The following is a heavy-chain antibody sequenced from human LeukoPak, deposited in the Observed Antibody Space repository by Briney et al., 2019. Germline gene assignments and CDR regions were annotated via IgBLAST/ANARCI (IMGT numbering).Heavy chain of an antibody. J-gene: IGHJ4*02. V-gene: IGHV3-21*01. CDR3: ARDLRSSGWYYFDY. D-gene: IGHD6-19*01. CDR2: ISSSSTYI. CDR1: GFTFSSYS. Sequence: GGSLRLSCAASGFTFSSYSMNWVRQAPGKGLEWVSSISSSSTYIYYADSVKGRFTISRDNAKNLLYLQMNSLRAEDTAVYYCARDLRSSGWYYFDYWGQGTLVTVSS.